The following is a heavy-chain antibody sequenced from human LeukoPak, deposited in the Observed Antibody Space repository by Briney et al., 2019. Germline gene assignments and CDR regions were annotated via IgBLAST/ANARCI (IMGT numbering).Heavy chain of an antibody. V-gene: IGHV3-23*01. CDR2: ISRGGVGT. CDR1: GFTFSMYA. J-gene: IGHJ4*02. Sequence: RGSLRLSCAASGFTFSMYAMSWVRQAPGKGLEWVSAISRGGVGTYYADSVKGRFTISRDNSKNTLYLQMSSLRADDTAVYYCAKGSVYGDFDYWGQGTLVLVSS. CDR3: AKGSVYGDFDY. D-gene: IGHD4-17*01.